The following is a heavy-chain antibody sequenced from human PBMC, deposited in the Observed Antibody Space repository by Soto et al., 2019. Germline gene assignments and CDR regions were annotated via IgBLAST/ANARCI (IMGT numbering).Heavy chain of an antibody. CDR3: ARGPRGGDHGDYAWFGP. J-gene: IGHJ5*02. D-gene: IGHD4-17*01. V-gene: IGHV4-30-2*01. Sequence: QLQLQESGSGLVKPSQTLSLTCVVSGGSITSGTYSWGWVRQPPGKGLEWIGSIYDSGSPYYNPGPKSRVTVSIDRSETQFSLKLNSVTAADTAVYDGARGPRGGDHGDYAWFGPWGQGALVTVSS. CDR2: IYDSGSP. CDR1: GGSITSGTYS.